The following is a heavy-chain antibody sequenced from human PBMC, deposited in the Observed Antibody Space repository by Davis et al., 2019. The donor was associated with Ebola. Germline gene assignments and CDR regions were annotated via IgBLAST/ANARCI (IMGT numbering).Heavy chain of an antibody. CDR1: GYTFTSYA. D-gene: IGHD6-19*01. CDR2: INAGNGNT. J-gene: IGHJ4*02. V-gene: IGHV1-3*01. Sequence: ASVKVSCKTSGYTFTSYAMHRVRQAPGQRPEWMGWINAGNGNTKYSQKFQGRVTITRDTSASTAYMELSSLRSEDTAVYYCARDSSGWYYFDYWGQGTLVTVSS. CDR3: ARDSSGWYYFDY.